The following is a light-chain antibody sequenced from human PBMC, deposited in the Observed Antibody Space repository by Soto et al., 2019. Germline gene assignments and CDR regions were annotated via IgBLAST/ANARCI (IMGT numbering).Light chain of an antibody. Sequence: QSVLTQPPSASGIPGQRVTISCSGSSSNIGSNTVNWYQQLPGTAPKLLIYSNNQRPSGVPDRFSGSKSGTSASLAISGLQSEDEADYYCAAWDDSLNGPVFGGGTK. CDR2: SNN. CDR3: AAWDDSLNGPV. J-gene: IGLJ2*01. CDR1: SSNIGSNT. V-gene: IGLV1-44*01.